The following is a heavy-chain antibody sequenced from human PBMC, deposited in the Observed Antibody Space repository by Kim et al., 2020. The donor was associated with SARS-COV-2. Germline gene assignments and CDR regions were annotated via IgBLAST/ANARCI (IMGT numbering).Heavy chain of an antibody. Sequence: SETLSLTCTVSGGSIISSTHYWGWVRQAPGKGLEWIGSASDDGKTWYDPSLKSRVTLSIDKSNNQFFLRLTSVTAADTAVYFCVKVDEEFDNWGQGTLVTVSS. J-gene: IGHJ4*02. CDR1: GGSIISSTHY. CDR2: ASDDGKT. CDR3: VKVDEEFDN. V-gene: IGHV4-39*07.